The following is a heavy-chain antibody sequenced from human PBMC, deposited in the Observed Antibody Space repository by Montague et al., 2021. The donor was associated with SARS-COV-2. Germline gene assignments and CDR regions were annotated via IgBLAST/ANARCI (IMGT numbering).Heavy chain of an antibody. CDR1: GFTFNNYW. CDR3: ATLIYRYGAFDY. Sequence: SLRLSCAASGFTFNNYWMNWVRQTPGKGLEWVANIKQDGSEAYYMDSLNGRFTISRDNAKKSLHLQMNRLRDEDTAVYYCATLIYRYGAFDYWGQGTLVIVSS. V-gene: IGHV3-7*01. D-gene: IGHD4/OR15-4a*01. J-gene: IGHJ4*02. CDR2: IKQDGSEA.